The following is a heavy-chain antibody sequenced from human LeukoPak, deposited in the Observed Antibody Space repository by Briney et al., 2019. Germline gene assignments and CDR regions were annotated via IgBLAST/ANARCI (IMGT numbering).Heavy chain of an antibody. V-gene: IGHV4-39*07. J-gene: IGHJ4*02. CDR3: ARTTQNWLVQVDY. CDR2: IYYSGST. D-gene: IGHD6-19*01. Sequence: NPSETLSLTCTVSGGSISSSSYYWGWIRQPPGKGLEWIGSIYYSGSTYYNPSLKSRVTISVDTSKNQFSLKLNSVTAADTAVYYCARTTQNWLVQVDYWGQGTLVTVSS. CDR1: GGSISSSSYY.